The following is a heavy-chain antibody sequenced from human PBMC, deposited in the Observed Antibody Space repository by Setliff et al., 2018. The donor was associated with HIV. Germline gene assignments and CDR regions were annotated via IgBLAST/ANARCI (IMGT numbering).Heavy chain of an antibody. Sequence: GGSLRLSCAASGFTVSSNEMSWVRQAPGKGLEWVSSISGGSTYYADSRKGRFTISRDNSKNTLYLQMNSLRAEDTAVYYCARDSSLVVPNDAFDIWGQGTMVTVSS. J-gene: IGHJ3*02. D-gene: IGHD2-2*01. CDR2: ISGGST. CDR3: ARDSSLVVPNDAFDI. CDR1: GFTVSSNE. V-gene: IGHV3-66*02.